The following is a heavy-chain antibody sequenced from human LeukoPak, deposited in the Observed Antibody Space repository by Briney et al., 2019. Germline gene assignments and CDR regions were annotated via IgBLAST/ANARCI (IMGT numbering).Heavy chain of an antibody. Sequence: GGSLRLSCAASGFTFSSYSMNWVRQAPGKGLEWVSSISSSSSYTYYADSVKGRFTIPRDNAKNSLYLQMNNLRAEDTAVYYCARDRGKRVETSMVGFPWGQGTLVTVSS. CDR3: ARDRGKRVETSMVGFP. CDR1: GFTFSSYS. J-gene: IGHJ5*02. D-gene: IGHD5-18*01. V-gene: IGHV3-21*01. CDR2: ISSSSSYT.